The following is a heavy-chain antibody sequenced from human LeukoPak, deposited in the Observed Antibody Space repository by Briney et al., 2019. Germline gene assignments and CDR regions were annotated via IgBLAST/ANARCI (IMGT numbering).Heavy chain of an antibody. CDR2: IYYSGST. CDR3: AREDYGDYPGPFDY. Sequence: PSETLSLTCTVSGYSISSGYYWGWIRQPPGKGLEWIGYIYYSGSTYYNPSLKSRVTISVDTSKNQFSLKLSSVTAADTAVYYCAREDYGDYPGPFDYWGQGTLVTVSS. CDR1: GYSISSGYY. V-gene: IGHV4-38-2*02. D-gene: IGHD4-17*01. J-gene: IGHJ4*02.